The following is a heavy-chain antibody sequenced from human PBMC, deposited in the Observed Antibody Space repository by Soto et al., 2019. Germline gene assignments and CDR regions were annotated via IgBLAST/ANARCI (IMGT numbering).Heavy chain of an antibody. J-gene: IGHJ4*02. V-gene: IGHV1-69*01. CDR3: ATGASRWYPYFFDS. D-gene: IGHD6-13*01. CDR2: IIPYYNTL. CDR1: EGTFNSYA. Sequence: QAQVVQSGAEVRKPGSSVKLSCKASEGTFNSYAIAWVRQAPGQGLEWMGGIIPYYNTLNYAQKFQDRVTITADDSTNTVSMELSCLGSDDTAVYFCATGASRWYPYFFDSWDQGILVIVSS.